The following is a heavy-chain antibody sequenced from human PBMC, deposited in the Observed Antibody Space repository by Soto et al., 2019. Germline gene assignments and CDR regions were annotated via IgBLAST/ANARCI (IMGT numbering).Heavy chain of an antibody. CDR3: AKVGGGYDWIDY. D-gene: IGHD5-12*01. Sequence: QVQLVESGGGVVQPGRSLRLSCAASGFTFSSYGMHWVRQAPGKGLEWVAVISYDGSNKYYADSVKGRFTISRDNSKNTLYLQMNSLRAEDTAVYYCAKVGGGYDWIDYWGQGTLVTVSS. V-gene: IGHV3-30*18. CDR1: GFTFSSYG. J-gene: IGHJ4*02. CDR2: ISYDGSNK.